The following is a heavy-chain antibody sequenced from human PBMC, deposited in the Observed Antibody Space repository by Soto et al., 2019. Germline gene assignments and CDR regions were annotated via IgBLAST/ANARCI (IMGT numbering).Heavy chain of an antibody. J-gene: IGHJ6*02. CDR2: ISISGSTI. D-gene: IGHD6-6*01. Sequence: PRWSLRRLGGASGFTCSYDCMSWIRQAPGKGLEWVSYISISGSTIYYADSVKGRFTISRDNAKNSLYLQMNSLRAEDTAVYYCARDAGSSSSAYYYGMDVCGQGTTVTVSS. V-gene: IGHV3-11*01. CDR1: GFTCSYDC. CDR3: ARDAGSSSSAYYYGMDV.